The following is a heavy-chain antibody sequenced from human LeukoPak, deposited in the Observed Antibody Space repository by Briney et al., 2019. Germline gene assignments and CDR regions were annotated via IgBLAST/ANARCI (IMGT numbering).Heavy chain of an antibody. J-gene: IGHJ4*02. D-gene: IGHD5-12*01. V-gene: IGHV3-30*18. Sequence: PGRSLRLSCAASGFNFSSYGMHWVRKAPGKGLDWVAVISYEGSNKYYADSVKGRFTISRDNSKNTLFLQMNSLRAEDTAVYYCAKGSKRGVATIDYWGQGTLVTVSS. CDR3: AKGSKRGVATIDY. CDR1: GFNFSSYG. CDR2: ISYEGSNK.